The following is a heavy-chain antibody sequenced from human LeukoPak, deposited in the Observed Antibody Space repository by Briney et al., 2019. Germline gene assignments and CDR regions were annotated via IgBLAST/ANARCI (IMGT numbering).Heavy chain of an antibody. Sequence: PGGSLRLSCAASGFTFSSYAMHWVRQAPGKGLEWVAVISYDGSNKYYADSVKGRFTISRDNSKNTLYLQMNSLRAEDTAVYYCARDDPYSSSELDYWGQGTLVTVSS. CDR3: ARDDPYSSSELDY. CDR1: GFTFSSYA. CDR2: ISYDGSNK. D-gene: IGHD6-6*01. J-gene: IGHJ4*02. V-gene: IGHV3-30-3*01.